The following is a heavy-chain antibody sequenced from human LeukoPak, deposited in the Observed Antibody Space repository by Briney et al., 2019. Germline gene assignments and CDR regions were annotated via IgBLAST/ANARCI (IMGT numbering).Heavy chain of an antibody. CDR3: ARDSDIVVVVAAPGDY. CDR1: GYTFTGYY. J-gene: IGHJ4*02. Sequence: ASVKVSCTASGYTFTGYYMHWVRQAPGQGLEWVGWINPNSGGTNYAQKFQGRVTMTRDTSISTAYMELSRLRSDDTAVYYCARDSDIVVVVAAPGDYWGQGTLVTVSS. V-gene: IGHV1-2*02. D-gene: IGHD2-15*01. CDR2: INPNSGGT.